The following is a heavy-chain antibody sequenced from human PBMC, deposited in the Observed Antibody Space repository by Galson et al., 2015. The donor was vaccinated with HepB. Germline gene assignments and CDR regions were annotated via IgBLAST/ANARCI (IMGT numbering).Heavy chain of an antibody. CDR3: ARHFYGDYQDAFDI. D-gene: IGHD4-17*01. Sequence: ETLSLTCTVSGGSISSSSYYWGWIRQPPGKGLEWIGSIYYSGSTYYNPSLKSRVTISVDTSKNQFSLKLSSVTAADTAVYYCARHFYGDYQDAFDIWGQGTMVTVSS. CDR1: GGSISSSSYY. V-gene: IGHV4-39*01. J-gene: IGHJ3*02. CDR2: IYYSGST.